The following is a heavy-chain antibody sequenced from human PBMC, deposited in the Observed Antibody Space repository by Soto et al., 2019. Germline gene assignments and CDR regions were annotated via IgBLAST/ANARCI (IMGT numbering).Heavy chain of an antibody. CDR3: ARVPARRQWLSFYYYYGMDV. CDR1: GFTFSSYD. J-gene: IGHJ6*02. Sequence: HPGGSLRLSCAASGFTFSSYDMHWVRQATGKGLEWVSAIGTAGDTYYPGSVKGRFTISRENAKNSLYLQMNSLRAGDTAVYYCARVPARRQWLSFYYYYGMDVWGQGTTVTVSS. V-gene: IGHV3-13*01. D-gene: IGHD6-19*01. CDR2: IGTAGDT.